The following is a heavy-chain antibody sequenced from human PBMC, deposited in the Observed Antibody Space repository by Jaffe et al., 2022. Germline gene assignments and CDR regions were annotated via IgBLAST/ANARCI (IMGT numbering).Heavy chain of an antibody. V-gene: IGHV1-2*02. D-gene: IGHD1-26*01. CDR1: GYTFDDYQ. Sequence: QVQLVQSGAEMRKPGASVKVSCKTSGYTFDDYQVNWVREAPGRGLEWMGWINPQTGGTNFAQKFEGRLTMTSDTSINTAYMELTRLRSDDTAVYYCVRDGELYWDFDYWGQGTLVTVSS. CDR3: VRDGELYWDFDY. CDR2: INPQTGGT. J-gene: IGHJ4*02.